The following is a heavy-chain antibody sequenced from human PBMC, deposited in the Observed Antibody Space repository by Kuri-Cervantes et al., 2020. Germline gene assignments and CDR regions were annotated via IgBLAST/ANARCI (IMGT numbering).Heavy chain of an antibody. V-gene: IGHV3-21*01. Sequence: GGSLRLSCAASGFTLSHYSMNWVRQAPGKGLEWVSSISSSSSYIYYADSVKGRFTISRDNAKNSLYLQMNSLRAEDTAVYYCARDLGGIYYGSGRPNAFDIWGQGTMVTVSS. J-gene: IGHJ3*02. D-gene: IGHD3-10*01. CDR3: ARDLGGIYYGSGRPNAFDI. CDR1: GFTLSHYS. CDR2: ISSSSSYI.